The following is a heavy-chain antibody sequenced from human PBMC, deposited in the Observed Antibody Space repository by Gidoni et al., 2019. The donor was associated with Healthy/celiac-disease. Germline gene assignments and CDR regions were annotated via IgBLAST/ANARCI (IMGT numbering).Heavy chain of an antibody. CDR2: IIPILGIA. V-gene: IGHV1-69*08. D-gene: IGHD3-22*01. CDR3: ARDPGNYYDSSGYQFDY. Sequence: QVQLLQSGAEVKKPGSSVKVVCKASVGPFSSHTNSPVRQAPGQGLEWMGRIIPILGIANYAQQFQGRVTITADKSTSTAYMELSSLRSEDTAVYYCARDPGNYYDSSGYQFDYWGQGTLVTVSS. J-gene: IGHJ4*02. CDR1: VGPFSSHT.